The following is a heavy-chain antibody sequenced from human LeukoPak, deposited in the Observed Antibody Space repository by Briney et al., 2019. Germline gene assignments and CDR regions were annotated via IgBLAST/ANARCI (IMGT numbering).Heavy chain of an antibody. D-gene: IGHD3-10*01. J-gene: IGHJ5*02. CDR3: ARGKVGISNWFDP. CDR1: GYSFINFG. V-gene: IGHV1-18*01. Sequence: ASVKVSCKGCGYSFINFGLSEVRPAAGQGLAWMGWSSAYNHNTNYAQKFQGRVAMTIDTSTTTVYMELRSLRSEDTAVYYCARGKVGISNWFDPWGQGTLVTVSS. CDR2: SSAYNHNT.